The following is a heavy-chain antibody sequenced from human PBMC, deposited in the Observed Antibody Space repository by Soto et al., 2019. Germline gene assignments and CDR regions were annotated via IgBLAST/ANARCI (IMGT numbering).Heavy chain of an antibody. J-gene: IGHJ5*02. D-gene: IGHD5-18*01. CDR1: GDSLTSVRYT. Sequence: PSETLSLTCTVSGDSLTSVRYTWTWIRQHPGKGLDWIGTIFHNGDTFYSPSLKSRVTIGLDTSKNQFSLKLSSVTAADTAVYYCARVYSYGYWALPGDDWFDPWGQGTLVTVSS. CDR2: IFHNGDT. V-gene: IGHV4-39*07. CDR3: ARVYSYGYWALPGDDWFDP.